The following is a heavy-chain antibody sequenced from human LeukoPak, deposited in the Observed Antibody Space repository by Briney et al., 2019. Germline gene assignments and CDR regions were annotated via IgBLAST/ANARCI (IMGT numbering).Heavy chain of an antibody. D-gene: IGHD2-2*01. Sequence: GRSLRLSCAASGFTFNNYGMHYVRQAPGKGLEWVAVISDDGRNKNYADSVKGRFTISRDNSKNTLYLQMNSLRAEDTAVYYCAKGGHQPLRTLDYWGQGTLVTVSS. CDR1: GFTFNNYG. CDR2: ISDDGRNK. CDR3: AKGGHQPLRTLDY. J-gene: IGHJ4*02. V-gene: IGHV3-30*18.